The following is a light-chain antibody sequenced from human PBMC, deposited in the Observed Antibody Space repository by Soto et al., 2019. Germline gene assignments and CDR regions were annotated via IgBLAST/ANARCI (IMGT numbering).Light chain of an antibody. CDR1: QNISSY. J-gene: IGKJ3*01. Sequence: DIQMTQSPSSLSASVGDRVTISCRASQNISSYLNWYQQKPGKAPKLLIYAASSLQGGVPSRFSGSGSGTDFTLTISSLQPEDYATYYCQQSYSTSSTFGPGTKVDVK. CDR2: AAS. V-gene: IGKV1-39*01. CDR3: QQSYSTSST.